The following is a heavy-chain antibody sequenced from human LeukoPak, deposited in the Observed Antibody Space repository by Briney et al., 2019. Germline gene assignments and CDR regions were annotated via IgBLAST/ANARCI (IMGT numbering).Heavy chain of an antibody. CDR2: TSSSGNSR. D-gene: IGHD4-11*01. V-gene: IGHV3-48*03. J-gene: IGHJ3*02. CDR3: ARERDYSRDAFDI. Sequence: GGSLRLSCEASEFTVSSYEMNWVRQAPGKGLERVSSTSSSGNSRYTDSVKGRFTISRDNAKNSLDLQMNSLRVEDTAVYYCARERDYSRDAFDIWGQGTMVIVSS. CDR1: EFTVSSYE.